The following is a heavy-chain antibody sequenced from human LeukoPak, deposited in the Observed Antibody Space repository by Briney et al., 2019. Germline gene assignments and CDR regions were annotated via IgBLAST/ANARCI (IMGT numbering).Heavy chain of an antibody. CDR3: ARDWKPLRIAAAGTMNYYYYGMDV. CDR1: GGTFSSYA. J-gene: IGHJ6*02. D-gene: IGHD6-13*01. CDR2: IIPIFGTA. Sequence: SVKVSCKASGGTFSSYASSWVRQAPGQGLEWMGGIIPIFGTANYAQKFQGRVTITADESTSTAYMELSSLRSEDTAVYYCARDWKPLRIAAAGTMNYYYYGMDVWGQGTTVTVSS. V-gene: IGHV1-69*13.